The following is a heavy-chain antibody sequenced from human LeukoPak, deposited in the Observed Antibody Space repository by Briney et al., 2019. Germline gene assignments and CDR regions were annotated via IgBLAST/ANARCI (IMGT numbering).Heavy chain of an antibody. V-gene: IGHV3-23*01. D-gene: IGHD2-21*02. CDR3: AKDPTVVVTVVDY. CDR1: GFTFSSYA. CDR2: ISGSGGST. J-gene: IGHJ4*02. Sequence: GGSLRLSCAASGFTFSSYAMSWVRQAPGKGLEWGSAISGSGGSTYYADSGKGRFTISRDNSKDTLYLQMNSLRAEDTAVYYCAKDPTVVVTVVDYWGEGTLVTVSS.